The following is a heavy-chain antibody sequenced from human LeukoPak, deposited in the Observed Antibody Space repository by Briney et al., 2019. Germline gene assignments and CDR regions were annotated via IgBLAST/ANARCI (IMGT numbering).Heavy chain of an antibody. CDR1: GFTFSSHG. CDR2: IYYDGSNK. Sequence: GGSLRLSCAASGFTFSSHGMHWVRQAPGKGLEWVANIYYDGSNKYYADSVKGRFTISRDSSSNTVYLQMNGLRVEDTAVYYCARDHHPGYYDSSGFNWLDPWGQGTLVTVSS. D-gene: IGHD3-22*01. J-gene: IGHJ5*02. V-gene: IGHV3-33*01. CDR3: ARDHHPGYYDSSGFNWLDP.